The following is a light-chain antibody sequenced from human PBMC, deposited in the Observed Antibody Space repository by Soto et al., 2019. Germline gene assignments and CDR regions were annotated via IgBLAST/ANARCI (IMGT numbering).Light chain of an antibody. Sequence: DIVMTQSPDSLAVSLGERASINCKSSQSLLNSLNSRNYLAWYQHKPGQPPKLLINWASSRASGVPDRFSASGSGTDFTLTISGLQPEDVAVYYCQQLYSAPRTFGQGTKVEIK. CDR1: QSLLNSLNSRNY. CDR2: WAS. J-gene: IGKJ1*01. CDR3: QQLYSAPRT. V-gene: IGKV4-1*01.